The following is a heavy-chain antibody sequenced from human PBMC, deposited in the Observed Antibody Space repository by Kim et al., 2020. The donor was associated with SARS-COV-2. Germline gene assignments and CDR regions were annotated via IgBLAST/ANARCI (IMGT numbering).Heavy chain of an antibody. J-gene: IGHJ5*01. CDR2: ISARDGYA. Sequence: ASVKVSCKPPGYIFSTYGFSWVRQAPGQGLELLGWISARDGYAHYAQKVQGRVTMTTDTSTNTASMALWSLRSADTAMYYCARGAYGDVSFDSWGQGTLV. D-gene: IGHD4-17*01. CDR3: ARGAYGDVSFDS. V-gene: IGHV1-18*04. CDR1: GYIFSTYG.